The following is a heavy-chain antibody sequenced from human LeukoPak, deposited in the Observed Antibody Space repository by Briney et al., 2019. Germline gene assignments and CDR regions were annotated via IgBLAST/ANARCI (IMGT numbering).Heavy chain of an antibody. J-gene: IGHJ4*02. CDR3: ARVSNYDSSSYYY. CDR2: INPNSGGT. CDR1: GYTFTGYN. D-gene: IGHD3-22*01. V-gene: IGHV1-2*02. Sequence: GASVKVSCKASGYTFTGYNIHWVRQVPGQGPEWMGWINPNSGGTNYAHKFQGRVTMTRDTTISTAYRELSMLRSDDTAVYHCARVSNYDSSSYYYWGQGTLVTVSS.